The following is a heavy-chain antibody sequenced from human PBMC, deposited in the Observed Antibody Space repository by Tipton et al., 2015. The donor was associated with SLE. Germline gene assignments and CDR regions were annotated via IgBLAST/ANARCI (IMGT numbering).Heavy chain of an antibody. J-gene: IGHJ6*02. CDR2: IYYSGST. CDR3: ARAFVVPAAIEYGMDV. V-gene: IGHV4-39*01. CDR1: GGSISSSSYY. Sequence: TLSLTCTVSGGSISSSSYYWGWIRQPPGKGLEWIGSIYYSGSTYYNPSLKSRVTISLDTSKNQFSLKLSSVTAADTAVYYCARAFVVPAAIEYGMDVWGQGTTVTVSS. D-gene: IGHD2-2*01.